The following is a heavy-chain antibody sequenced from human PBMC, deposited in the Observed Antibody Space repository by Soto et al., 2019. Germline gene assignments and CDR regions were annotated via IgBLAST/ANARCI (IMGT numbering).Heavy chain of an antibody. D-gene: IGHD5-18*01. Sequence: GGSLRLSCAASGFTFSSYAMSWVRQAPGKGLEWVSAISGSGGSTYYADSVKGRFTISRDNSKNTLYLQMNSLRAEDTAVYYCAKDPAWIQLWLYFDYWGQGTLVTVSS. CDR1: GFTFSSYA. V-gene: IGHV3-23*01. CDR3: AKDPAWIQLWLYFDY. CDR2: ISGSGGST. J-gene: IGHJ4*02.